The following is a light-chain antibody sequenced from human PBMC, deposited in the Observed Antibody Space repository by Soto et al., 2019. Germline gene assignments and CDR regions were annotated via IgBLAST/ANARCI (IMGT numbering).Light chain of an antibody. CDR2: EVS. CDR1: SSDVGAYDY. V-gene: IGLV2-8*01. CDR3: NSYGGRNNYV. J-gene: IGLJ1*01. Sequence: QSVLTQPPSASGSPGQSVTISCTGTSSDVGAYDYVSWYQQHPGKAPKLIIYEVSYRPSGVPDRFSGSKSGNTASLTVSGLQAEDEADYYCNSYGGRNNYVFGSGTKMTVL.